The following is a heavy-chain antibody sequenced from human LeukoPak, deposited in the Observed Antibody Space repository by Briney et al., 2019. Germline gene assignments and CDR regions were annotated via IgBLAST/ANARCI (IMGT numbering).Heavy chain of an antibody. CDR2: IYHSGST. V-gene: IGHV4-4*02. CDR1: GGSISDSNW. Sequence: SETLSLTCAVSGGSISDSNWWSWVRQPPGKGLESIREIYHSGSTNYNPSLRSRVTISVDKSKNQFSLRLTSVTAADTAVYYCASQKSGGYSTQTFDPWGQGTLVTVSS. D-gene: IGHD6-13*01. J-gene: IGHJ5*02. CDR3: ASQKSGGYSTQTFDP.